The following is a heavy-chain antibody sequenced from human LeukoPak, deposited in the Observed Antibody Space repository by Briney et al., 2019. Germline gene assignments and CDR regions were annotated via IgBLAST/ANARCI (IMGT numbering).Heavy chain of an antibody. V-gene: IGHV1-2*02. J-gene: IGHJ6*02. CDR2: INPNSGGT. D-gene: IGHD6-19*01. Sequence: ASVKVSCKASGYTFTGYYMHWVRQAPGQGLEWMGWINPNSGGTNYAQKFQGRVTMTRDTSISTAYVELSRLRSDDTAVYYCARDLNSSGWYWGYYYYDGMDVWGQGTTVTVSS. CDR1: GYTFTGYY. CDR3: ARDLNSSGWYWGYYYYDGMDV.